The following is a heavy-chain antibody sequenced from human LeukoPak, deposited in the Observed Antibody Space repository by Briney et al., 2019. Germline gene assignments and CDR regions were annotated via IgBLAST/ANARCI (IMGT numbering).Heavy chain of an antibody. J-gene: IGHJ4*02. CDR3: GYGDYVGYFDY. V-gene: IGHV1-69*13. Sequence: SVKVSCKASGGTFSSYAISWVRQAPGQGLEWMGGIIPIFGTANYAQKFQGRVTITADESTSTAYMELSSLRFEDTAVYYCGYGDYVGYFDYWGQGTLVTVSS. CDR2: IIPIFGTA. D-gene: IGHD4-17*01. CDR1: GGTFSSYA.